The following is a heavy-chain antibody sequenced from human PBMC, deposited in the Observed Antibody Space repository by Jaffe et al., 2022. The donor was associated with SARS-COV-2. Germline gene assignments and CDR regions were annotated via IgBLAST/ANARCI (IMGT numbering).Heavy chain of an antibody. V-gene: IGHV4-59*01. D-gene: IGHD5-12*01. Sequence: QVQLQESGPGLVKPSETLSLTCTVSGGSISSYYWSWIRQPPGKGLEWIGYIYYSGSTNYNPSLKSRVTISVDTSKNQFSLKLSSVTAADTAVYYCAREGSRDGYNRQPEPNNWFDPWGQGTLVTVSS. J-gene: IGHJ5*02. CDR3: AREGSRDGYNRQPEPNNWFDP. CDR2: IYYSGST. CDR1: GGSISSYY.